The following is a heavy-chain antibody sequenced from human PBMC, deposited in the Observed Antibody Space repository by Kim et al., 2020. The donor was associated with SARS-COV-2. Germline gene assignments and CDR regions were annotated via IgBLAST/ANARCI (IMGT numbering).Heavy chain of an antibody. Sequence: SEILSLTCNVSGGSTSSIDYYWAWIRQPPGKGPEWIGSIFHSGSAYYNPSLKSRVTISVDTSKNQFSLKLASVTAADTAVYYCATEGGSWDYFDFWGQGALVTVSS. CDR3: ATEGGSWDYFDF. CDR1: GGSTSSIDYY. V-gene: IGHV4-39*01. CDR2: IFHSGSA. J-gene: IGHJ4*02. D-gene: IGHD6-13*01.